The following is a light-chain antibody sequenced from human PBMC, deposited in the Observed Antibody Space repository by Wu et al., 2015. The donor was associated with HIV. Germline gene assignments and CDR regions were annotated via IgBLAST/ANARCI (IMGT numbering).Light chain of an antibody. CDR1: QGISSA. CDR2: DAS. J-gene: IGKJ4*01. CDR3: LQFSNYPLT. V-gene: IGKV1D-13*01. Sequence: IQMTQSPSSLSASVGDRVTITCRAGQGISSALAWLQQKPGKAPNLLIYDASILESGVPSRFSGSGSGTDFTLTISSLQPEDFATYYCLQFSNYPLTFGGGTRVQIK.